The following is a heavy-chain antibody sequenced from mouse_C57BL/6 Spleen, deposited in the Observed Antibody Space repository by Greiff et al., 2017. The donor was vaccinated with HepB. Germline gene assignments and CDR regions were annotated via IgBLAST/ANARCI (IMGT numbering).Heavy chain of an antibody. Sequence: EVKVEESGPGLVKPSQSLSLTCSVTGYSITSGYYWNWIRQFPGNKLEWMGYISYDGSNNYNPSLKNRISITRDTSKNQFFLKLNSVTTEDTATYYCARAATVGGTWFAYWGQGTLVTVSA. CDR1: GYSITSGYY. D-gene: IGHD1-1*01. V-gene: IGHV3-6*01. CDR2: ISYDGSN. CDR3: ARAATVGGTWFAY. J-gene: IGHJ3*01.